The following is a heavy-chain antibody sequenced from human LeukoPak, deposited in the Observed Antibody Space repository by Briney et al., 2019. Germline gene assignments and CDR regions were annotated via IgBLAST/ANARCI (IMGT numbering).Heavy chain of an antibody. CDR3: AKESNWDPFDY. CDR1: GFTFSSYG. Sequence: GGSLRLSCAASGFTFSSYGMHWVRQAPGKGLEWVAFIRYDGSNKYYADPVKGRFTISRDNSKNTLYLQMNSLRAEDTAVYYCAKESNWDPFDYWGQGTLVTVSS. J-gene: IGHJ4*02. D-gene: IGHD7-27*01. CDR2: IRYDGSNK. V-gene: IGHV3-30*02.